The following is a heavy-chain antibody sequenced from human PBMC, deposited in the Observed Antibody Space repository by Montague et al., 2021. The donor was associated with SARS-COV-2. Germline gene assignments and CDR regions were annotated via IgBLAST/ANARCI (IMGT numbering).Heavy chain of an antibody. CDR2: INQSGST. J-gene: IGHJ4*02. D-gene: IGHD3-22*01. CDR3: ARVAGGYYHDSSAYFDY. Sequence: SETLSLTCAVYGGSFSGYYWCWIRQPPGKGLEWIGEINQSGSTNXNPSRKVRVTLSVDTSKKQFSLNLSSLTAADTAVYYCARVAGGYYHDSSAYFDYWGQGTLVTVSS. CDR1: GGSFSGYY. V-gene: IGHV4-34*01.